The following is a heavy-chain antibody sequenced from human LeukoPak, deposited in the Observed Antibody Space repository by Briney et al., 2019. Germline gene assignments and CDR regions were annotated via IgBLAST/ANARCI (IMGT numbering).Heavy chain of an antibody. CDR1: GSTVSGYY. D-gene: IGHD3-10*01. CDR2: INSGGTT. J-gene: IGHJ4*02. V-gene: IGHV3-53*01. Sequence: GGSLRLLCGASGSTVSGYYWSWVRQAPGKGLEWVSQINSGGTTYYADSVKGRFTISRDNSKNTLYLQMNSLRAEDTAVYHCARNKADYALGSFDYWGPGTLVTVSS. CDR3: ARNKADYALGSFDY.